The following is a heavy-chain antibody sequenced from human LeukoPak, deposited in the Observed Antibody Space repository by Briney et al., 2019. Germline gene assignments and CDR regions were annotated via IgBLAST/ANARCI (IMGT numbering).Heavy chain of an antibody. CDR1: GFTFSNYW. J-gene: IGHJ4*02. Sequence: GGSLRLSCAASGFTFSNYWMHWVRQAPGKGLEWVANIKQDGSEKYYVGSVKGRFSISRDNAKNSVYLQMNSLRAEDTAVYYCARALGHYYGSGGNYYFDYWGQGTLVTVSS. V-gene: IGHV3-7*03. D-gene: IGHD3-10*01. CDR2: IKQDGSEK. CDR3: ARALGHYYGSGGNYYFDY.